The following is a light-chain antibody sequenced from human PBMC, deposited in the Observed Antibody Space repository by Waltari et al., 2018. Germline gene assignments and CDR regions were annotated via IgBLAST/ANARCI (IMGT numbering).Light chain of an antibody. J-gene: IGLJ1*01. Sequence: QSALTQAASVSGSPGQSITISCSGTGSGVGSYDLVAWYQQHPGKTPKPIIYEATKRPSWVSSRFSGSKAGNTASLTMSGLQAEDEADYFCSSYSSSTTLGNVFGTGTKVTVL. CDR2: EAT. CDR1: GSGVGSYDL. CDR3: SSYSSSTTLGNV. V-gene: IGLV2-23*01.